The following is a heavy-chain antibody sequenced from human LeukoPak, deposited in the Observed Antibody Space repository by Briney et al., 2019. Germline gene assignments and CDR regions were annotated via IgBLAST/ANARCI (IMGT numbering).Heavy chain of an antibody. CDR1: GGSISSGDYY. Sequence: SETLSLTCTVSGGSISSGDYYWSWIRQPPGKGLEWIGYSYYIESTNYNPSLRSRVTISVDTSRNRFSLKLSSVTAADTAMYYCARDNQWLNAFDIWDQGTMVTVSS. J-gene: IGHJ3*02. V-gene: IGHV4-61*08. D-gene: IGHD3-22*01. CDR2: SYYIEST. CDR3: ARDNQWLNAFDI.